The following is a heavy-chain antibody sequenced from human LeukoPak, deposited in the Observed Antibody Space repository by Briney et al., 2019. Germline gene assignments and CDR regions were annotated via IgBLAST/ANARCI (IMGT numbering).Heavy chain of an antibody. CDR3: AKDRGIAVAGTYYFDY. CDR2: IRYDAHDE. CDR1: AFNLSSYG. V-gene: IGHV3-30*02. D-gene: IGHD6-19*01. Sequence: GGSLRLSCAASAFNLSSYGMHWVRQAPGKGLEWVASIRYDAHDEYYVDSVEGRFAISRDASKNTLYLQMNSLRAEDTAVYYCAKDRGIAVAGTYYFDYWGQGTLVTVSS. J-gene: IGHJ4*02.